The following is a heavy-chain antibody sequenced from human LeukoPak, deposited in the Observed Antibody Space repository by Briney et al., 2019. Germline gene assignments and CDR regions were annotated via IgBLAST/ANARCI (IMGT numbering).Heavy chain of an antibody. CDR1: GYSISSGYY. CDR2: IYRGGSI. Sequence: SETLSLTCTVSGYSISSGYYWGWIRQPPGKGLEWIGSIYRGGSIYYNPSLKSRVTISVDTSKNQFSLKLSPVTAADTAVYYSAGYDFWSGSPFYICGKGIMVTVSS. D-gene: IGHD3-3*01. V-gene: IGHV4-38-2*02. J-gene: IGHJ3*02. CDR3: AGYDFWSGSPFYI.